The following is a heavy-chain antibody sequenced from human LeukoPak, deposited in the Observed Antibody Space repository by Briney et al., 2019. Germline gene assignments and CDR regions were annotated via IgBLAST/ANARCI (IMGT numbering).Heavy chain of an antibody. CDR2: ISSSSSYI. V-gene: IGHV3-21*01. Sequence: GPLRPPCGASGITFSSYSMNWVRQAPGKGLEWVSSISSSSSYIYYADSVKGRFTISRDNAKNSLYLQMNSLRAEDTAVYYCAMGWYGVDYWGQGTLVTVSS. J-gene: IGHJ4*02. D-gene: IGHD3-10*01. CDR1: GITFSSYS. CDR3: AMGWYGVDY.